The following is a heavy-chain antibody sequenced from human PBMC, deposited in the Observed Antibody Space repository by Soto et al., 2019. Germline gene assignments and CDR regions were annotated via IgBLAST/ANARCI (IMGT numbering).Heavy chain of an antibody. Sequence: SETLSLTCAVSGDSISSSNWWSWVRQPPGKGLEWIGEIYHSGSTNYNPSLKSRVTISVDKSKNQFSLKLSSVTAADTAVYYCAKKEYLVGIFDYWGQGILVTVSS. CDR1: GDSISSSNW. V-gene: IGHV4-4*02. CDR3: AKKEYLVGIFDY. CDR2: IYHSGST. D-gene: IGHD2-15*01. J-gene: IGHJ4*02.